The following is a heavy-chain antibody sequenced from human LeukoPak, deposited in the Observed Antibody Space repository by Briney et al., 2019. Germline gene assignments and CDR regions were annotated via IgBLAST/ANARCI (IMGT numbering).Heavy chain of an antibody. Sequence: SETLSLTCTVSSGSISSSPYYWGWIRQSPGKGLEWIGHIYTPGSTKYNPSLKSRVTMSVDTSKNQFSLKLSSVTAADTAVYYCARDVYEQWLPGAFDYWGQGTLVTVSS. J-gene: IGHJ4*02. CDR3: ARDVYEQWLPGAFDY. V-gene: IGHV4-61*05. CDR2: IYTPGST. CDR1: SGSISSSPYY. D-gene: IGHD6-19*01.